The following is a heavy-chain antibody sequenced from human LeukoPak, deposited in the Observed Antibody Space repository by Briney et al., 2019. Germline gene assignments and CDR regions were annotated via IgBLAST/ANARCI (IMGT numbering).Heavy chain of an antibody. V-gene: IGHV3-23*01. CDR2: IPGGGGNT. J-gene: IGHJ6*03. CDR1: GFTFSTYA. D-gene: IGHD6-13*01. CDR3: AKDPSRWGQYYTSMDV. Sequence: PGGSLRLSCAASGFTFSTYAMSWVRQAPGKGLEWVAFIPGGGGNTYYADSVKGRFTISRDNSKNTLYLQMNSLRAEDTAVYHCAKDPSRWGQYYTSMDVWGKGTTVTVSS.